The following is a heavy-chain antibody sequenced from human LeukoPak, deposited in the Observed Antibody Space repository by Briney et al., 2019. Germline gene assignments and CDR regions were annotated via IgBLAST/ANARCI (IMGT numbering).Heavy chain of an antibody. CDR3: AKDRGGDILTGHYFDY. Sequence: PGGSLRLSCVASGFTFSSYGMHWVRQAPGKGLEWVAFIRYDGSNKYYADSVKGRFTISRDNSKNTLYLQMNSLRAEDTAVYYCAKDRGGDILTGHYFDYWGQGTLVTVSS. D-gene: IGHD3-9*01. CDR1: GFTFSSYG. V-gene: IGHV3-30*02. CDR2: IRYDGSNK. J-gene: IGHJ4*02.